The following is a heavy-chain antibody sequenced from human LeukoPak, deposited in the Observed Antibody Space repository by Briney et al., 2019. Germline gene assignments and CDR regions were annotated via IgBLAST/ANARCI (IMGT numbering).Heavy chain of an antibody. CDR3: ARPPSIAAPSDY. CDR2: INQDGSEK. D-gene: IGHD6-6*01. Sequence: PGGPLRLSCAVSGFTFSTYWMSWVRQAPGKGLDWVASINQDGSEKYYVDSVKGRFTVSRDNAKNSLYLQMNSLRADDTAVYYCARPPSIAAPSDYWGQGTLVTVSS. CDR1: GFTFSTYW. V-gene: IGHV3-7*05. J-gene: IGHJ4*02.